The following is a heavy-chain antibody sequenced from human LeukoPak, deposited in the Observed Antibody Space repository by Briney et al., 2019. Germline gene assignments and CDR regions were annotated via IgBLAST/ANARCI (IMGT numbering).Heavy chain of an antibody. V-gene: IGHV3-7*01. CDR2: IKQDGSEK. CDR3: ARVGSYCSSTSCYTPTEPFDY. CDR1: GFTFSSYW. J-gene: IGHJ4*02. D-gene: IGHD2-2*02. Sequence: GGSLRLSCAASGFTFSSYWMSWVRQAPGKGLEWVANIKQDGSEKYYVDSVKGRFTISRDNAKNSLYLQVNSLRAEDTAVYYCARVGSYCSSTSCYTPTEPFDYWGQGTLVTVSS.